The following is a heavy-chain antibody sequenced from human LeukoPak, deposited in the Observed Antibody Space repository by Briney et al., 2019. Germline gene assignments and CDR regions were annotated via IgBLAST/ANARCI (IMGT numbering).Heavy chain of an antibody. V-gene: IGHV3-48*03. CDR1: GFPFSAYE. CDR3: ARGTLYYGSESYDY. CDR2: ISVSGGTI. D-gene: IGHD3-10*01. Sequence: GGSLRLSCAASGFPFSAYEMNWVRQAPGKGLEWVSYISVSGGTIYYADSVKGRFTISRDNAKQSLYLQMNSLRAEDTAVYYCARGTLYYGSESYDYWGQGTLVIVSS. J-gene: IGHJ4*02.